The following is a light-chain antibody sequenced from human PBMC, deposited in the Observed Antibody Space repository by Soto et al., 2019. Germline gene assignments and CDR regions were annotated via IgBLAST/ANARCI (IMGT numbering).Light chain of an antibody. J-gene: IGKJ1*01. Sequence: EIVMTQSPATLSVSPGERATLSCRASESVSSHLAWYQQKPGQAPSLLIYGASTRATGVPARFTGSGSGTDFTLTITSLQSEDVGVYYCQHYDNWTRWALGQGTKVDIK. CDR3: QHYDNWTRWA. CDR2: GAS. CDR1: ESVSSH. V-gene: IGKV3-15*01.